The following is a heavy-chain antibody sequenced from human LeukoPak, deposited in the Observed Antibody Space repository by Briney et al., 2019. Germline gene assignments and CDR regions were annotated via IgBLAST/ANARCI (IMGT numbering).Heavy chain of an antibody. CDR1: GVTFSSYG. J-gene: IGHJ4*02. CDR3: AKESGYCSSTSCYAHLFDY. V-gene: IGHV3-30*18. D-gene: IGHD2-2*01. CDR2: ISYDGSNK. Sequence: GRSLRLSCAASGVTFSSYGMHWVRQAPGKGLEWVAVISYDGSNKYYADSVKGRFTISRDNSKNTLYLQMNSLRAEDTAVYYCAKESGYCSSTSCYAHLFDYWGQGTLVTVSS.